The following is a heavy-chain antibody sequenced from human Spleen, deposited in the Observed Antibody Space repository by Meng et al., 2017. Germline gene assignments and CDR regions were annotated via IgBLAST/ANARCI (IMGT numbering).Heavy chain of an antibody. CDR1: GFTFSSFE. D-gene: IGHD2-21*01. V-gene: IGHV3-9*01. CDR3: ANDKVGSISTFFDF. Sequence: SLKISCSGSGFTFSSFEMNWVRQAPGKGLEWVSGINWNGDYIAYADSPKGRFTISRDNAKNSLYLQMSSLRADDTAFYYCANDKVGSISTFFDFWGQGTLVTVSS. CDR2: INWNGDYI. J-gene: IGHJ4*02.